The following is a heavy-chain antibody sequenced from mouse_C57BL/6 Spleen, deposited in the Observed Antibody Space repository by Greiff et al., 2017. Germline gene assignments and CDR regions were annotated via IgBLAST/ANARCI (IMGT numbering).Heavy chain of an antibody. D-gene: IGHD2-3*01. Sequence: VMLVESGGGLVKPGGSLKLSCAASGFTFSDYGMHWVRQAPEKGLEWVAYISSGSSTIYYADTVKGRFTISRDNAKNPLFLQMTSLRSEDTAMYYCARGVYDGYYDYYAMDYWGQGTSVTVSS. CDR3: ARGVYDGYYDYYAMDY. V-gene: IGHV5-17*01. CDR1: GFTFSDYG. J-gene: IGHJ4*01. CDR2: ISSGSSTI.